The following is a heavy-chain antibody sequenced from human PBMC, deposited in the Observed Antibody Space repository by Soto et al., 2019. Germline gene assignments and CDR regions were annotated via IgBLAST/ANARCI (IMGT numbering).Heavy chain of an antibody. Sequence: QVQLPESGPGLVKPSQTLSLTCTVSGGSISSGGYYWSWIRQHPGKGLVWIGYIYYSGSTYYNPSLKSRFTISVDTSKNQFSLKLSSVTAADTAVYYCARYIVVVPAAMVDYDYYYMDGWGKGTTVTVSS. CDR1: GGSISSGGYY. V-gene: IGHV4-31*03. CDR2: IYYSGST. J-gene: IGHJ6*03. CDR3: ARYIVVVPAAMVDYDYYYMDG. D-gene: IGHD2-2*01.